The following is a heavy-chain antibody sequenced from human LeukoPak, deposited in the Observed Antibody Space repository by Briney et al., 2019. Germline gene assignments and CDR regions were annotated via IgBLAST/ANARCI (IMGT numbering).Heavy chain of an antibody. CDR2: ISSNGGST. CDR1: GFTFSSYA. V-gene: IGHV3-64D*06. CDR3: VNLGSGGYRGINDAFDI. D-gene: IGHD3-10*01. J-gene: IGHJ3*02. Sequence: GGSLRLSCSASGFTFSSYAMHWVRQAPGKGLEYVSAISSNGGSTYYADSVKGRFTISRDNSKNTLYLQMSSLRAEDTAVYYCVNLGSGGYRGINDAFDIWGQGTMVTVSS.